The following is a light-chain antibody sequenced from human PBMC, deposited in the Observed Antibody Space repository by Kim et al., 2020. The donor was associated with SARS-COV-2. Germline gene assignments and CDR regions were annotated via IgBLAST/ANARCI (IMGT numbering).Light chain of an antibody. CDR2: DAS. CDR3: QQRRTWPLT. Sequence: EIVLTQSPATLSLSPGERATLSCRASQSIGDWIAWYQQKSGQAPRLLIYDASNRANGIPARFSGSGSGTDFTLTISSLEPEDFAVYYCQQRRTWPLTFGGGTKLEI. V-gene: IGKV3-11*01. J-gene: IGKJ4*01. CDR1: QSIGDW.